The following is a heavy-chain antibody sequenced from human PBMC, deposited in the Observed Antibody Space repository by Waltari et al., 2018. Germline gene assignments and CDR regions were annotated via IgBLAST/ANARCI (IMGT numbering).Heavy chain of an antibody. CDR2: INPNSGAT. J-gene: IGHJ5*02. Sequence: QVQLVQSGAEVKKPGASVKVSCKASGYTFTGYYMHWVRQAPGQGLEWMGWINPNSGATNYEQKFQGRVTMTRDTSISTAYMELSRLRSDDSAVYYCARDPRIATRQNLFDPWGQGTLVTVSS. CDR1: GYTFTGYY. V-gene: IGHV1-2*02. CDR3: ARDPRIATRQNLFDP. D-gene: IGHD6-13*01.